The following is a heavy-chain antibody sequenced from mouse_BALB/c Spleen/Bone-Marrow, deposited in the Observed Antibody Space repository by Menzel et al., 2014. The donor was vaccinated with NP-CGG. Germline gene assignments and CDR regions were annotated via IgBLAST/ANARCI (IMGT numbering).Heavy chain of an antibody. Sequence: EVHLVESGGGLVKPGGSLRLSCAASGFTFSDYYMYWVRQTPEKRLEWVATISDGGSYTYYPDSVKGRFTTSRDNAKNNLYLQMSSLKSEDTAMYYCARDYDYDPAWFAYWGQGTLVTVSA. V-gene: IGHV5-4*02. CDR3: ARDYDYDPAWFAY. CDR1: GFTFSDYY. CDR2: ISDGGSYT. D-gene: IGHD2-4*01. J-gene: IGHJ3*01.